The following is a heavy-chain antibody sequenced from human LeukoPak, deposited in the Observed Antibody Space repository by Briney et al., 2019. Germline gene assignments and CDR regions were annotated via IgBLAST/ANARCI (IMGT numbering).Heavy chain of an antibody. Sequence: PSETLSLTCTVSGGSISSYYWSWIRQPPGKGLEWIGYIYYSGSTNYNPSLKSRVTISVDTSKNQSSLKLSSVTAADTAVYYCARVRGSGSYYFDYWGQGTLVTVSS. CDR2: IYYSGST. D-gene: IGHD3-10*01. J-gene: IGHJ4*02. CDR1: GGSISSYY. V-gene: IGHV4-59*01. CDR3: ARVRGSGSYYFDY.